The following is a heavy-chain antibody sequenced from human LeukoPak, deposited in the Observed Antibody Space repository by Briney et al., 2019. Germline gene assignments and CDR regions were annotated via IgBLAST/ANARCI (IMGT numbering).Heavy chain of an antibody. Sequence: PSETLSLTCTVSGGSISSYYWRWIRQPPGKGLEWIGYIYYSGSTNYNPSLKSRVTISVDTSKNQFSLKLSSVTAADTAVYYCARDRGLTAFDIWGQGTMVTVSS. CDR2: IYYSGST. D-gene: IGHD4/OR15-4a*01. CDR1: GGSISSYY. V-gene: IGHV4-59*01. J-gene: IGHJ3*02. CDR3: ARDRGLTAFDI.